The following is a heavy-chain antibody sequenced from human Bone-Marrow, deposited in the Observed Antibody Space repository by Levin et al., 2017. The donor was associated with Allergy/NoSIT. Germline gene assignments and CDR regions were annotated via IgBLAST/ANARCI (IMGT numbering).Heavy chain of an antibody. CDR1: GFSVSDYW. V-gene: IGHV3-7*01. D-gene: IGHD4-11*01. CDR2: IKQDGSEE. J-gene: IGHJ4*02. CDR3: ARDSRLKSENSNVGY. Sequence: GGSLRLSCAASGFSVSDYWMSWVRQAPGKGLEWVANIKQDGSEEYYVDSVRGRFTTSRDNASNSLYLHMNSLRAEDTAVYYCARDSRLKSENSNVGYWGQGTLVTVSS.